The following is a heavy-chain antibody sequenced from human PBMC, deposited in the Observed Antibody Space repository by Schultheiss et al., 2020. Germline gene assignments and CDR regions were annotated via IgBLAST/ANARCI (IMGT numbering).Heavy chain of an antibody. CDR1: GYTFTAYY. J-gene: IGHJ5*02. CDR2: INPNSGGT. Sequence: ASVTVSCKASGYTFTAYYIHWVRQAPGQGLEWMGWINPNSGGTNYAQKFQGRVTITRDTSASTAYMELSSLRSEDTAVYYCARDSGSTLTTFGPPGHPWGQ. V-gene: IGHV1-2*02. CDR3: ARDSGSTLTTFGPPGHP. D-gene: IGHD4-17*01.